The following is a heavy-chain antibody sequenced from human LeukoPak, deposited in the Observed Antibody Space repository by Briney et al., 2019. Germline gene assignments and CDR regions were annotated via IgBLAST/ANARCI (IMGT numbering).Heavy chain of an antibody. J-gene: IGHJ4*02. V-gene: IGHV1-8*01. Sequence: ASVKVSCKASGYTFTSYDINWVRQAPGQRLEWMGWMNPNSGNTGYAQKFQGRVTMTRNTSISTAYMELSSLRSEDTAVYYCARVDGYSYGGNFDYWGQGTLVTVSS. D-gene: IGHD5-18*01. CDR1: GYTFTSYD. CDR2: MNPNSGNT. CDR3: ARVDGYSYGGNFDY.